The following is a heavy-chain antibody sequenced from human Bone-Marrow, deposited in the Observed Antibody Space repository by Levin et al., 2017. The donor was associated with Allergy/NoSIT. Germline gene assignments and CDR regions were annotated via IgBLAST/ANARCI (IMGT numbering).Heavy chain of an antibody. D-gene: IGHD2-15*01. CDR3: ARLSHYNGGC. V-gene: IGHV1-2*02. J-gene: IGHJ4*02. Sequence: ASVKVSCKASGYTFTGYYLHWVRQAPGQGPEWMGWINPNSGGPNYAQKFQGRVTMTRDTSISTAYMELSRLRSDDTAVYYCARLSHYNGGCWGPGTLVTVSS. CDR1: GYTFTGYY. CDR2: INPNSGGP.